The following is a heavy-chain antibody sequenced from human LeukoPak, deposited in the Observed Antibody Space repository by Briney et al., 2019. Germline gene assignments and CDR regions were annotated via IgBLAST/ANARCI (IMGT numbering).Heavy chain of an antibody. V-gene: IGHV3-23*01. CDR2: ISGSGGST. CDR3: ARVAWITASGKKRGDYYGMDV. Sequence: GGSLRLSCAASGFTFSSYAMSWVRQAPGKGLEWVSAISGSGGSTYYADSVKGRFTISRDSAKNTLYLQMNSLRAEDTAVYYCARVAWITASGKKRGDYYGMDVWGPGTTVTVSS. CDR1: GFTFSSYA. J-gene: IGHJ6*02. D-gene: IGHD6-13*01.